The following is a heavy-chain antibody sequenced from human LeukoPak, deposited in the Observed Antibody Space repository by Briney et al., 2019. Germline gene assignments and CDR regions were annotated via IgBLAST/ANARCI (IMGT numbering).Heavy chain of an antibody. CDR3: ARLGIYDFWSANYYMDV. V-gene: IGHV4-39*01. D-gene: IGHD3-3*01. J-gene: IGHJ6*03. CDR2: IYYSGST. CDR1: GGSISSSSYY. Sequence: KPSETLSLTCTVSGGSISSSSYYWGWIRQPPGKGLEWIGSIYYSGSTYYNPSLKSRVTISVDTSKNQFSLKLSSVTAADTAVYYCARLGIYDFWSANYYMDVWGKGTTVTVSS.